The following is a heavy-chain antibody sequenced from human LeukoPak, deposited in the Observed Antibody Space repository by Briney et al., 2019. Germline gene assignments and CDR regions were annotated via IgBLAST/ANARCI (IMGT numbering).Heavy chain of an antibody. V-gene: IGHV3-23*01. Sequence: GGSLRLSCAASGFTFSNYAMGWVRQAPGKGLEWVSAINGGGGSTYYTDSVKGRFTISRDNSKNTLYLQMNSLRAEDTAVYYCAKDSRIAAGYAGPFDYWGQGTLVTVSS. J-gene: IGHJ4*02. D-gene: IGHD6-13*01. CDR3: AKDSRIAAGYAGPFDY. CDR2: INGGGGST. CDR1: GFTFSNYA.